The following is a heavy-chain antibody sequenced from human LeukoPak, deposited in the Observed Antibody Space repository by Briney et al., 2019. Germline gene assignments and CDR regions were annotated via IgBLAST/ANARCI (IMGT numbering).Heavy chain of an antibody. J-gene: IGHJ6*03. V-gene: IGHV3-48*01. Sequence: PGGSLRLSCAASGFTFSSYSMNWVRQAPGKGLEWVSYISSSSSTIYCADSVKGRFTISRDNAKNSLYLQMNSLRAEDTAVYYCARGDRTIFGVDTLYYYYMDVWGKGTTVTVSS. D-gene: IGHD3-3*01. CDR1: GFTFSSYS. CDR2: ISSSSSTI. CDR3: ARGDRTIFGVDTLYYYYMDV.